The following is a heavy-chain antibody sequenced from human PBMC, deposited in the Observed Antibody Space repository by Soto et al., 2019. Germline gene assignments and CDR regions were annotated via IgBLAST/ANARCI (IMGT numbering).Heavy chain of an antibody. CDR2: ISGSGGST. J-gene: IGHJ4*02. V-gene: IGHV3-23*01. CDR1: GFTFSSYV. D-gene: IGHD1-7*01. CDR3: AKDEMGTTDQFDY. Sequence: EVQLLESGGGLVQPGGYLRLSCAASGFTFSSYVMSWVRQAPGKGLEWVSAISGSGGSTYYANSAKGRFTISRDNFKNTLYLKMNSLRAEDTAVYYCAKDEMGTTDQFDYWGQGTLVTVS.